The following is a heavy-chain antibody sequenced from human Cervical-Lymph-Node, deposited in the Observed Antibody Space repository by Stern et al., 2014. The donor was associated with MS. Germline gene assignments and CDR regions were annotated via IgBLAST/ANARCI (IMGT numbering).Heavy chain of an antibody. J-gene: IGHJ5*02. CDR1: GGTFSKFP. CDR2: IFPGCGTP. V-gene: IGHV1-69*01. D-gene: IGHD6-13*01. Sequence: QVQLVQSGAEVMKPGSSVKVSCKASGGTFSKFPSSWVRQAPGQGLEWMGGIFPGCGTPTYAQEFRGRVTITANVSTSTVYMELSSLRSDDTAVYYCALSSETSDRWYSLGYDLWGQGTLVTVSS. CDR3: ALSSETSDRWYSLGYDL.